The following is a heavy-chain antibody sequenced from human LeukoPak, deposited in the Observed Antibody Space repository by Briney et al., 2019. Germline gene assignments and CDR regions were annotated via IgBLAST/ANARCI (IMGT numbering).Heavy chain of an antibody. CDR3: AREGNDYYYDQ. V-gene: IGHV3-23*01. J-gene: IGHJ4*02. Sequence: GGSLRLSCAASGFTFSSYAMSWVRQSPGKGLEWVSAISGGGGSTYYADSVKGRFTISRDNAKNSLYLQVASLRGDDTATYYCAREGNDYYYDQWGQGTLVTVSP. CDR1: GFTFSSYA. D-gene: IGHD3-16*01. CDR2: ISGGGGST.